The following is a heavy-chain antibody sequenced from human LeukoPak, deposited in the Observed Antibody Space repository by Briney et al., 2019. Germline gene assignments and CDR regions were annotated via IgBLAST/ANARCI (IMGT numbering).Heavy chain of an antibody. CDR3: ARDLTDCSSTSCYAGT. Sequence: PGGSLRLSCAASGFTFSSYAMHWVRQAPGKGLEWVAVISYDGSNKYYADSVKGRFTISRDDSKNTLYLQMNSLRAEDTAVYYRARDLTDCSSTSCYAGTWGQGTLVTVSS. CDR1: GFTFSSYA. CDR2: ISYDGSNK. J-gene: IGHJ4*02. V-gene: IGHV3-30*04. D-gene: IGHD2-2*01.